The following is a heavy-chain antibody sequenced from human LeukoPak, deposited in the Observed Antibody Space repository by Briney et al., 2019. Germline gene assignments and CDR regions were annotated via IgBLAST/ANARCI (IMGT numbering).Heavy chain of an antibody. V-gene: IGHV4-39*07. CDR1: GGSISSSSYY. D-gene: IGHD6-19*01. Sequence: SETLSLTCTVSGGSISSSSYYWGWIRQPPGKGLEWIGSIYYSGSTYYNPSLKSRVTISVDTSKNQFSLKLSSVTAADTAVYYCARPSIAVAAPGDYWGQGTLVTVSS. CDR3: ARPSIAVAAPGDY. CDR2: IYYSGST. J-gene: IGHJ4*02.